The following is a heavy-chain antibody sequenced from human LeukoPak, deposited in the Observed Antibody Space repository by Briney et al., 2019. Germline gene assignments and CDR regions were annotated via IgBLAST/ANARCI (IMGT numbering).Heavy chain of an antibody. V-gene: IGHV4-31*03. CDR2: INHSGST. Sequence: SQTLSLTCTVSGGSISSGASDWGWIRQHPKRGLEWVGYINHSGSTYYNPSFGSRVTMSVDTSKNQFSLKLSSVTAADSAVYYCARAARQGFTMIVVPFFYFDLWGRGTLVTVSS. J-gene: IGHJ2*01. CDR3: ARAARQGFTMIVVPFFYFDL. D-gene: IGHD3-22*01. CDR1: GGSISSGASD.